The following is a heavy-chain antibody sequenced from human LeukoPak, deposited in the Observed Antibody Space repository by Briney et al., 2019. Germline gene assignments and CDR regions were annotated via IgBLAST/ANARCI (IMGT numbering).Heavy chain of an antibody. J-gene: IGHJ4*02. V-gene: IGHV3-23*01. Sequence: GGSLRLSCAASGFTFSSYAMSWVRQAPGKGLEWVSAISGSGFTYYADSVKGRFTISRDNSKNTLYLQMNSLRAEDTAVYYCARGLNSSSPWGQGTLVTVSS. CDR3: ARGLNSSSP. CDR1: GFTFSSYA. D-gene: IGHD6-6*01. CDR2: ISGSGFT.